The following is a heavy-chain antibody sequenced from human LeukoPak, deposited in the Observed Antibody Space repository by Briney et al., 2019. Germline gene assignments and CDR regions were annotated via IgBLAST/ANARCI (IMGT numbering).Heavy chain of an antibody. D-gene: IGHD3-22*01. Sequence: SETLSLTCTVSGGSISSYYWSWNRQPPGKGLEWIGYIYYSGSTNYNPSLKSRVTISVDTSKNQFSLKLSSVTAADTAVYYCARVRPSSGYYFYYFDYWGQGTLVTVSS. V-gene: IGHV4-59*01. CDR2: IYYSGST. J-gene: IGHJ4*02. CDR3: ARVRPSSGYYFYYFDY. CDR1: GGSISSYY.